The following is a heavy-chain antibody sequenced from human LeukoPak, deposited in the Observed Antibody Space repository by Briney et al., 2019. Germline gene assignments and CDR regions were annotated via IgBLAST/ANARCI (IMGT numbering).Heavy chain of an antibody. CDR3: ARGGTFVSDY. CDR1: GFAFSTFW. Sequence: GGSLRLSCAASGFAFSTFWMSWVRQSPGKGLEWVANIKQDGSEKYYVDSMKGRFTVSRDNAKNSLYLQLDSLRAEDTAVYYCARGGTFVSDYWGQGTLVTVSS. J-gene: IGHJ4*02. D-gene: IGHD1-1*01. V-gene: IGHV3-7*01. CDR2: IKQDGSEK.